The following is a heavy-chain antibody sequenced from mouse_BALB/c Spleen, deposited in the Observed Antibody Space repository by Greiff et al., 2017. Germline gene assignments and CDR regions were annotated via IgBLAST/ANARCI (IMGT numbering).Heavy chain of an antibody. V-gene: IGHV5-6-5*01. J-gene: IGHJ4*01. CDR3: ARDYYGSSYDYAMDY. CDR1: GFTFSSYA. CDR2: ISSGGST. Sequence: VQLKESGGGLVKPGGSLKLSCAASGFTFSSYAMSWVRQTPERRLEWVASISSGGSTYYPDSVKGRFTISRDNARNILYLQMSSLRSEDTAMYYCARDYYGSSYDYAMDYWGQGTSVTVSS. D-gene: IGHD1-1*01.